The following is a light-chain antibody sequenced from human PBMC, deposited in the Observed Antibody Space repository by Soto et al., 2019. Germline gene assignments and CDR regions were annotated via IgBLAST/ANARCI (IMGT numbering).Light chain of an antibody. Sequence: EIVLTQSPATLSLSPGERATLSCRASQSVSTYLAWYQQRPGQVPRLLIYDASDRATGIPARFSGSGSGTDFTLTISSLEPEDFAVYYCQQRSNWPLTFGGGTKVEIK. CDR1: QSVSTY. CDR3: QQRSNWPLT. J-gene: IGKJ4*01. CDR2: DAS. V-gene: IGKV3-11*01.